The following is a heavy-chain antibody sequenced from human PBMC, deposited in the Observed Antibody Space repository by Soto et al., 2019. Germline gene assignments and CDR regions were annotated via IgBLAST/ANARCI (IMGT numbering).Heavy chain of an antibody. D-gene: IGHD6-13*01. CDR2: IYHSGRT. V-gene: IGHV4-4*02. CDR3: ASVRSSSWCMDV. CDR1: GGSISSASW. Sequence: SETLSLTCSGGSISSASWWSWVRPPPGKGLEWIGEIYHSGRTNYNPSLKSRVTISVDKSKNQFSLKLSSVTAADTAMYYCASVRSSSWCMDVWGQGTTVTVSS. J-gene: IGHJ6*02.